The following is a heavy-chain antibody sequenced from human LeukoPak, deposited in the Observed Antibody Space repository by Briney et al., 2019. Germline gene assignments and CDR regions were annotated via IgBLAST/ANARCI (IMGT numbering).Heavy chain of an antibody. V-gene: IGHV3-66*01. CDR1: GFTVSSTY. J-gene: IGHJ3*02. CDR2: IYSGGST. D-gene: IGHD3-10*01. CDR3: AKDRLLLARGVIDAFDI. Sequence: GGSLRLSCAASGFTVSSTYMSWVRQAPGKGLEWVSVIYSGGSTYYADSVKGRFTISRDNSKNTLYLQMNSLRAEDTAVYYCAKDRLLLARGVIDAFDIWGQGTMVTVSS.